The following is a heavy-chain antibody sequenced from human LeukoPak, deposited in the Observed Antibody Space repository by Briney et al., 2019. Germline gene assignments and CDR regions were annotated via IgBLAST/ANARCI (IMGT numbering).Heavy chain of an antibody. CDR2: IIPIFGTA. D-gene: IGHD3-9*01. CDR3: ARVRDILTGYPNCYMDV. CDR1: GGTFSSYA. Sequence: SVKVSCKASGGTFSSYAISWVRQAPGQGLEWMGGIIPIFGTANYAQKFQGRVTITTDESTSTAYMELSSLRSEDTAVYYCARVRDILTGYPNCYMDVWGKGTTVTVSS. V-gene: IGHV1-69*05. J-gene: IGHJ6*03.